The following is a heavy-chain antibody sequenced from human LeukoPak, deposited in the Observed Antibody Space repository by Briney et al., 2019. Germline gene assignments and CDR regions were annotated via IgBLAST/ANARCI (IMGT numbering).Heavy chain of an antibody. J-gene: IGHJ4*02. D-gene: IGHD6-6*01. CDR3: ARGKGVAARLFDY. CDR1: GGSFSGHY. CDR2: IYYSGST. Sequence: LETLSLTCAVYGGSFSGHYWSWIRQPPGKGLEWIGYIYYSGSTNYNPSLKSRVTISVDTSKNQFSLKLSSVTAADTAVYYCARGKGVAARLFDYWGQGTLVTVSS. V-gene: IGHV4-59*11.